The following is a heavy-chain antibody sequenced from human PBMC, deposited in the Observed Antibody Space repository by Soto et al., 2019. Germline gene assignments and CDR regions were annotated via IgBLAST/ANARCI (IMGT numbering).Heavy chain of an antibody. J-gene: IGHJ5*02. CDR3: ASGPHHAQFAP. CDR1: GGSISSYY. V-gene: IGHV4-59*01. CDR2: IYYSGST. Sequence: SETLSLTCTVSGGSISSYYWSWIRQPPGKGLEWIGYIYYSGSTNYNPSLKSRVTISVDTSKNQFSLKLSSVTAADTAVYYCASGPHHAQFAPRGQRTLVTVSS.